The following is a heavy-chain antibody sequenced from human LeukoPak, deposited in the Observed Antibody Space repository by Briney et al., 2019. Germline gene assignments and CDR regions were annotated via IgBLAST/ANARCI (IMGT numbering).Heavy chain of an antibody. CDR2: IIPIFGTA. CDR1: GGTFSSYA. CDR3: ARTTKVRGVMSYYYYYGMDV. D-gene: IGHD3-10*01. J-gene: IGHJ6*04. V-gene: IGHV1-69*06. Sequence: GASVKVSCKASGGTFSSYAISWVRQAPGQGLEWMGGIIPIFGTANYAQKFQGRVTITADKSTSTAYMELSSLRSEDTAVYYCARTTKVRGVMSYYYYYGMDVWGKGTTVTVSS.